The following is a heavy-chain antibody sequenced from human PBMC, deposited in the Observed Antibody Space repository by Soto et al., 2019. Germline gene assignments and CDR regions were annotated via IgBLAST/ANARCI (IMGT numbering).Heavy chain of an antibody. CDR1: GFTFSSYG. CDR2: ISYDGSNK. V-gene: IGHV3-30*18. CDR3: AKRRGISDFDY. Sequence: QVQLVESGGGVVQPGRSLRLSCAASGFTFSSYGMHWVRQAPGKGLEWVAVISYDGSNKYYADSVKGRFTISRDNYKNTLYLQMNSLRAEDSAVYYCAKRRGISDFDYWGQGTLVTVSS. J-gene: IGHJ4*02. D-gene: IGHD3-3*02.